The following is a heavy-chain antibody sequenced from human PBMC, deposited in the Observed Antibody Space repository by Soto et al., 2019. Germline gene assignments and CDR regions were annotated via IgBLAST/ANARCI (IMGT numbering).Heavy chain of an antibody. CDR2: IYHTGST. CDR1: GSSVTSSGYS. J-gene: IGHJ3*02. CDR3: ARVPIYYDSSGYYHYGTFDI. Sequence: PSVTCGVSGSSVTSSGYSWSWKRHPTVTGMEWIGYIYHTGSTYYNPSLNSRVTISLDRSNNHFSLELSSVTAADTAVYYCARVPIYYDSSGYYHYGTFDIWGQGTMVTV. V-gene: IGHV4-30-2*01. D-gene: IGHD3-22*01.